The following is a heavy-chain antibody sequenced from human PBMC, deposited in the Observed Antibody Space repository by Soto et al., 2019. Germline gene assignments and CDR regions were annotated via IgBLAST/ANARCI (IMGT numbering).Heavy chain of an antibody. Sequence: KQSQTLSLTCAVYGGSFSGYYWSWIRQPPGKGLEWIGEINHSGSTNYNPSLKSRVTISVDTSKNQFSLKLSSVTAADTAVYYCARFLLTGQDAFDIWGQGTMVTVSS. V-gene: IGHV4-34*01. J-gene: IGHJ3*02. CDR3: ARFLLTGQDAFDI. D-gene: IGHD7-27*01. CDR2: INHSGST. CDR1: GGSFSGYY.